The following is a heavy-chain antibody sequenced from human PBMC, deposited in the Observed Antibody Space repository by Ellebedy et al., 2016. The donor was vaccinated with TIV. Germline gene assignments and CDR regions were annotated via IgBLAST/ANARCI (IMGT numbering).Heavy chain of an antibody. CDR2: IHAGGAT. J-gene: IGHJ4*02. CDR3: VRGINPDS. CDR1: GIAVSGNY. D-gene: IGHD1-14*01. V-gene: IGHV3-53*01. Sequence: PGGSLRLSCAVSGIAVSGNYMSWVRQAPGAGLDWVSIIHAGGATFYADSVKSRFNMSRDISKNTVYLQMDSLRVEDTAVYYCVRGINPDSWGQGTLVTVSS.